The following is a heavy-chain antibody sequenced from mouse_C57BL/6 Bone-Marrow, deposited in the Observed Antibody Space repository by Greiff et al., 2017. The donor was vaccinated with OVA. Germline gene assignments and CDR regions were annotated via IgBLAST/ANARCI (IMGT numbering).Heavy chain of an antibody. V-gene: IGHV10-1*01. D-gene: IGHD1-1*01. CDR3: VRHKVLRGFDY. Sequence: EVQRVESGGGLVQPKGSLKLSCAASGFSFNTYAMNWVRQAPGKGLEWVARIRSKSNNYATYYADSVKDRFTISRDDSESMLFLQMNNLKTEDTAMYYCVRHKVLRGFDYWGQGTTLTVSS. CDR2: IRSKSNNYAT. CDR1: GFSFNTYA. J-gene: IGHJ2*01.